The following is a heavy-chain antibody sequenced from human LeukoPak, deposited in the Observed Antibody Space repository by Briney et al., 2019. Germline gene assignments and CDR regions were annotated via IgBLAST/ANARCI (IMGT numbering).Heavy chain of an antibody. CDR2: INHDGTGT. CDR3: ASVFES. V-gene: IGHV3-74*01. Sequence: GGSLRLSCAASGWMHWVRQAPGKGLVWVSGINHDGTGTYYADSVEGRFTISRDNAKNTVYLQMNSLSAEDTAVYYCASVFESWGQGFLVTVSS. CDR1: GW. J-gene: IGHJ4*02.